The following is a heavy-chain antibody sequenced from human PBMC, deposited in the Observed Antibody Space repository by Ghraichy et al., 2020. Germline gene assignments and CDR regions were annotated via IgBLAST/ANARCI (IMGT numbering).Heavy chain of an antibody. Sequence: GGSLRLSCAASGFTFSSYAMSWVRQAPGKGLEWVSAISGSGGSTYYADSVKGRFTISRDNSKNTLYLQMNSLRAEDTAVYYCAKGVVPAAPYVDTAMVKAAFDIWGQGTMVTVSS. CDR3: AKGVVPAAPYVDTAMVKAAFDI. J-gene: IGHJ3*02. CDR2: ISGSGGST. D-gene: IGHD5-18*01. V-gene: IGHV3-23*01. CDR1: GFTFSSYA.